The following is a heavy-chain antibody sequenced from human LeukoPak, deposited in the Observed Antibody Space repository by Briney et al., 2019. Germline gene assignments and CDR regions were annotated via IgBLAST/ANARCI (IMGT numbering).Heavy chain of an antibody. CDR2: INPNSGVT. CDR1: GYTFTGYY. CDR3: ARAAVTTGSTETFDP. Sequence: EASVKVSCKASGYTFTGYYLHWVRQAPGQGLEWMGWINPNSGVTNYAETFQGRVTLTTHTSISTAYLELSRLTSDDTAVYHCARAAVTTGSTETFDPWGQGTLVTVSS. J-gene: IGHJ5*02. V-gene: IGHV1-2*02. D-gene: IGHD1-1*01.